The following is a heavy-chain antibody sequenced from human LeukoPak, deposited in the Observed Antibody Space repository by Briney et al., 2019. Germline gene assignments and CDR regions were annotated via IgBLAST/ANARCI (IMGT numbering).Heavy chain of an antibody. CDR2: ISGSGGST. J-gene: IGHJ4*02. CDR1: GFTVSTNY. CDR3: AKDRGDGYNTFDY. D-gene: IGHD5-24*01. V-gene: IGHV3-23*01. Sequence: GGSLRLSCAASGFTVSTNYMSWVRQAPGKGLEWVSAISGSGGSTYYADSVKGRFTISRDNSKNTLYLQMNSLRAEDTAVYYCAKDRGDGYNTFDYWGQGTLVTVSS.